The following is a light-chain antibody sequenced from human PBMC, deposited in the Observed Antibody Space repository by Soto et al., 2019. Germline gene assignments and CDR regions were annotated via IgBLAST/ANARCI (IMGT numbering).Light chain of an antibody. CDR1: QSVRSY. CDR2: DAS. V-gene: IGKV3-11*01. CDR3: QQRSNWPPT. Sequence: EIALTQSPATLSLSPGEGATLSCRASQSVRSYLAWYQQRPGQAPRLLIYDASNRATGIPARFSGSGSGTDFILTISSLEPGDFAVYYCQQRSNWPPTFGQGTRLEIK. J-gene: IGKJ5*01.